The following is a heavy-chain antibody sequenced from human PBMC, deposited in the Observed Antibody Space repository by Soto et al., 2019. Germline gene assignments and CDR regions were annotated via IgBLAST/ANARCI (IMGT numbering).Heavy chain of an antibody. Sequence: QVQLVQSGAEVKKPGASVKVSCKASGYTFTSYGISWVRQAPGQGLEWMGWISAYNGNTNYAQKLQGRVTMTTDTSTSTGYMELRSLRSDDTAVYYCAREINGGPGDYYYYMDVWGKGTTVTVSS. CDR1: GYTFTSYG. V-gene: IGHV1-18*01. D-gene: IGHD2-15*01. CDR2: ISAYNGNT. J-gene: IGHJ6*03. CDR3: AREINGGPGDYYYYMDV.